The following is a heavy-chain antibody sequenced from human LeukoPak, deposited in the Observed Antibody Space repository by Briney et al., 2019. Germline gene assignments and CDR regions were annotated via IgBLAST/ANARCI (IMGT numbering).Heavy chain of an antibody. V-gene: IGHV1-69*13. Sequence: ASVKVSCKASGGTFSSHAISWVRQAPGQGLEWMGGIIPIFGTANYAQKFQGRVTITADESTSTAYMELSSLRSEDTAVYYCARDKLGKYDFWSGYNLDYWGQGTLVTVSS. D-gene: IGHD3-3*01. CDR2: IIPIFGTA. J-gene: IGHJ4*02. CDR3: ARDKLGKYDFWSGYNLDY. CDR1: GGTFSSHA.